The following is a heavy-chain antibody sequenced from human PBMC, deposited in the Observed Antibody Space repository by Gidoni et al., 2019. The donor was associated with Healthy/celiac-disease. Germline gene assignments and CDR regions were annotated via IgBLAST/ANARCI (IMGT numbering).Heavy chain of an antibody. D-gene: IGHD2-2*01. CDR3: ARDRYCSSTSCYDWFDP. J-gene: IGHJ5*02. V-gene: IGHV1-2*02. CDR2: INPNSGGT. CDR1: GYTFTGYY. Sequence: QVQLVQSGAEVKKPGASVKVSCKASGYTFTGYYMPWVRQAPGQGLEWMGWINPNSGGTNYAQKFQGRVTMTRDTSISTAYMELSRLRSDDTAVYYCARDRYCSSTSCYDWFDPWGQGTLVTVSS.